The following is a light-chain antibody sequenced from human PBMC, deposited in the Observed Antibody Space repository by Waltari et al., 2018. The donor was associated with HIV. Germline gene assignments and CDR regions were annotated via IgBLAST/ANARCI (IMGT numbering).Light chain of an antibody. CDR2: SNN. Sequence: QSVLTQPPSASGTPGPRVTISCSGSSSNIGSDTVNWYQQLPGTAPKPLIYSNNQRPSGVPYRFSGSKSGTSSSLAISGLQSEDEADYYCAAWDDSLNVVFGGGTKLTVL. J-gene: IGLJ2*01. CDR3: AAWDDSLNVV. CDR1: SSNIGSDT. V-gene: IGLV1-44*01.